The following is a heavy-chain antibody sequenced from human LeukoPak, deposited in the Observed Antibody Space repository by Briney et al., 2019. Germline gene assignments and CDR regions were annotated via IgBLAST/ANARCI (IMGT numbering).Heavy chain of an antibody. CDR2: IIPILGIA. V-gene: IGHV1-69*02. CDR1: GGTFSSYT. Sequence: ASVKVSCKASGGTFSSYTISWVRQAPGQGLEWMGRIIPILGIANYAQKFQGRVTITAVKSTSTAYMELSSLRSEDTAVYYCARVNGYSYGSMYYFDYWGQGTLVTVSS. D-gene: IGHD5-18*01. J-gene: IGHJ4*02. CDR3: ARVNGYSYGSMYYFDY.